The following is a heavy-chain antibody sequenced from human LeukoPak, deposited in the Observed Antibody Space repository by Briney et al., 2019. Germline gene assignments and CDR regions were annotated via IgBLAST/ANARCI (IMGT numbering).Heavy chain of an antibody. V-gene: IGHV3-21*06. Sequence: GGSLRLSCAASDFTFSAYTMNWIRLAPGKGLEWVSSISSSRTYIYYADSVKGRFTISRDNAENSLYLQMNSLRAEDTALYFCARDSDYGDYFDHWGQGTLVTVSS. CDR2: ISSSRTYI. D-gene: IGHD4-17*01. CDR1: DFTFSAYT. J-gene: IGHJ4*02. CDR3: ARDSDYGDYFDH.